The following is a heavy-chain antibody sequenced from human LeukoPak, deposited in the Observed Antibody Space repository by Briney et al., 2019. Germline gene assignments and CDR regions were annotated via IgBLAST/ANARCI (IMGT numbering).Heavy chain of an antibody. J-gene: IGHJ6*04. CDR3: VSEAPTGLDF. CDR2: IDSSRSYI. Sequence: GGSLTLSCAATGFSFTTYAMNWVRQAPGKGLEWVSSIDSSRSYIFYADSVKGRFTISRDNAKNSLYLQMNSLRAEDTAVYYCVSEAPTGLDFLGKASKVTVSS. CDR1: GFSFTTYA. V-gene: IGHV3-21*01.